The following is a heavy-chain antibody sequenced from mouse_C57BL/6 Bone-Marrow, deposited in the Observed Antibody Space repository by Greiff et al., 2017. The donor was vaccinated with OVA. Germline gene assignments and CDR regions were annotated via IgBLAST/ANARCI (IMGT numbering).Heavy chain of an antibody. CDR2: IYPGGGYT. J-gene: IGHJ3*01. CDR3: ARYTLYQAWFAY. Sequence: QVQLKESGAELVRPGTSVKMSCKASGCTFTNYWIGWAKQRPGHGLEWIGDIYPGGGYTNYNEKFKGKATLTADKSSSTAYMQFSSLTSEDSAIYYCARYTLYQAWFAYWGQGTLVTVSA. CDR1: GCTFTNYW. V-gene: IGHV1-63*01.